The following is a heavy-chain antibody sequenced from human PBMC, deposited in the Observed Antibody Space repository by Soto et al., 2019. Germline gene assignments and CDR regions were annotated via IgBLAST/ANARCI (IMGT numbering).Heavy chain of an antibody. J-gene: IGHJ6*02. Sequence: ETLSLTCTVSGGSVSSGSYYWSWIRQPPGKGLEWIGYIYYSGSTNYNHSLKRRVTISVDTSKNQFSLKLNSVTAADTAVYYCARDLWGYCGTDCYPLDVWGQGTTVTVSS. D-gene: IGHD2-21*02. V-gene: IGHV4-61*01. CDR1: GGSVSSGSYY. CDR2: IYYSGST. CDR3: ARDLWGYCGTDCYPLDV.